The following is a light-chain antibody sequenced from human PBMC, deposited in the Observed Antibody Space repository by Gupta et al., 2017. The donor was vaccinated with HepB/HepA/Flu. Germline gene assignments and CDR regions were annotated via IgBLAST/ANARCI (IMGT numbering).Light chain of an antibody. CDR3: IQALQQTLWT. Sequence: DIVMTQSPLSLPVTPGEPASISCRSSQSILHSNGYNYLDWYLQKPAQSPQLLIYLGSNRASGVPDRFSGSGSGTDFTLKISRGEAEDVGVYYCIQALQQTLWTFGQGTKVEIK. J-gene: IGKJ1*01. CDR2: LGS. V-gene: IGKV2-28*01. CDR1: QSILHSNGYNY.